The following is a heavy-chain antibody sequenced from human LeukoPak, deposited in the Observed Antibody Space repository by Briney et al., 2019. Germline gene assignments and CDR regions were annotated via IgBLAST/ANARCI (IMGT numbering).Heavy chain of an antibody. D-gene: IGHD3-22*01. J-gene: IGHJ3*01. CDR2: ISGSGGST. CDR1: GFTFSSYA. Sequence: GGSLRLSCAASGFTFSSYAMSWVRQAPGKGLEWVSAISGSGGSTYYADSVKGRFTISRDNSKNTLYLQMNSLRAEDTAVYYCARDHRGDRAFDVWGQETMVTVSP. CDR3: ARDHRGDRAFDV. V-gene: IGHV3-23*01.